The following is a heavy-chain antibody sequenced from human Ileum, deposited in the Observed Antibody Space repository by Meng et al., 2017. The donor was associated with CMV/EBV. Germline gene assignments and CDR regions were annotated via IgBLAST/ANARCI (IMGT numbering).Heavy chain of an antibody. CDR2: ISSSSSYI. CDR3: ARHRVMAVTGGNYYYYGMDV. CDR1: GFTFSSYS. Sequence: GGSLRLSCAASGFTFSSYSMNWVRQAPGKGLEWVSSISSSSSYIYYADSVKGRFTISRDNAKNSLYLQMNSLRAEDTAVYYCARHRVMAVTGGNYYYYGMDVWGQGTTVTVSS. J-gene: IGHJ6*02. V-gene: IGHV3-21*01. D-gene: IGHD4-23*01.